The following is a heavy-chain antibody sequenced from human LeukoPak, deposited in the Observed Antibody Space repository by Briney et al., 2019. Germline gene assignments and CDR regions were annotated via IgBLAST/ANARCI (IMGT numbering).Heavy chain of an antibody. Sequence: PGGSLSLSCAGSGFTLSSSWMRWVRQAPGKGPVWVAHVSPDGNLANYADSVKGRFIISRDNAKNTLFLQMNSLRAEDTAVYYCARDLSFSPDHWGQGTLVTVSS. J-gene: IGHJ4*02. CDR2: VSPDGNLA. CDR3: ARDLSFSPDH. CDR1: GFTLSSSW. V-gene: IGHV3-74*01.